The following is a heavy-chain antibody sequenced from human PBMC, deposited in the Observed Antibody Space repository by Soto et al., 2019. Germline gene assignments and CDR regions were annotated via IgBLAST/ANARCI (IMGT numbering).Heavy chain of an antibody. CDR3: ARAGINWLDP. D-gene: IGHD6-13*01. Sequence: QVQRVQSGTEVKKPGASVKLSCKASGYVFTSFHMHWVRQAPGQGLEWMGLINPSDGRTEYAQKFQGRVTMTSDKATTTVYMVLNTLRSEYTAVYYCARAGINWLDPWGQGTPVSVSA. J-gene: IGHJ5*02. CDR2: INPSDGRT. V-gene: IGHV1-46*01. CDR1: GYVFTSFH.